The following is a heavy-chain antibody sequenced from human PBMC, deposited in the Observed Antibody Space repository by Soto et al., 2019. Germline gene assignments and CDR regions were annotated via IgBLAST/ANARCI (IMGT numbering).Heavy chain of an antibody. CDR3: ARGLATLPVFAFDI. J-gene: IGHJ3*02. V-gene: IGHV2-5*01. CDR1: GFSLSTSGVG. Sequence: QGTLKESGPTLVKPTQTLTLTCSFSGFSLSTSGVGVGWIRQSPGKALEWLALIYWSGDEHYRPSLKSRLSIIKDTSKNHVVLMMTDMDPVDTATYYCARGLATLPVFAFDIWGQGTMVTVSS. CDR2: IYWSGDE. D-gene: IGHD6-6*01.